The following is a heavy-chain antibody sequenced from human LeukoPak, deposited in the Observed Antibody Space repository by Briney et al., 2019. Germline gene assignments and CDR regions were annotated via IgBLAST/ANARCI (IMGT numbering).Heavy chain of an antibody. J-gene: IGHJ4*02. D-gene: IGHD3-10*01. CDR3: ARSADKLGSGSYYLDY. Sequence: ASVKVSCKASGGTFSSYAISWVRQAPGQGLEWMGGIIPILSITNYARKFQGRVTITADKSTSTAYMELSSLRSEDTAVYYCARSADKLGSGSYYLDYWGQGTLVTVSS. CDR1: GGTFSSYA. V-gene: IGHV1-69*10. CDR2: IIPILSIT.